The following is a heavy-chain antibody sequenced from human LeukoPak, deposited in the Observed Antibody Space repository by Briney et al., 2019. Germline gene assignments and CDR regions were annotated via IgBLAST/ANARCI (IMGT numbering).Heavy chain of an antibody. CDR1: GFTFDDYA. Sequence: GGSLRLSCAASGFTFDDYAMHWVRQAPGKGLEWVSGISWNSGSIGYADSVKGRFTISRDNAKNSLYLQMNSLRAEDTALYYCAKDINPDILTGFNWFDPWGQGTLVTVSS. CDR3: AKDINPDILTGFNWFDP. D-gene: IGHD3-9*01. V-gene: IGHV3-9*01. J-gene: IGHJ5*02. CDR2: ISWNSGSI.